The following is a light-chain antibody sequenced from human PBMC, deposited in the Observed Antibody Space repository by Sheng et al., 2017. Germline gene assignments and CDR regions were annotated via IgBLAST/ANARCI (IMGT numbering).Light chain of an antibody. J-gene: IGKJ3*01. CDR3: QHYGSSPPKIT. V-gene: IGKV3-20*01. Sequence: EIVMTQSPATLSVSPGERATLSCRASQSVSSYLAWYQQKPGQAPRLLIYGASSRATGIPDRFSGSGSGTDFTLTISRLEPEDFAVYYCQHYGSSPPKITFGPGTKVDIK. CDR2: GAS. CDR1: QSVSSY.